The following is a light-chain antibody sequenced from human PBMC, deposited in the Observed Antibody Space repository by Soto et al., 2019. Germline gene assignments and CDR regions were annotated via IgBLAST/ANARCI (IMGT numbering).Light chain of an antibody. J-gene: IGKJ5*01. CDR3: QQYAKAPLT. CDR1: QSISSF. Sequence: DIQMTQSPSSLSASVGDRVTITCRASQSISSFFNWYQQRPGKAPRLLIYAASSLQSGVPARFSASGSGTDFTLTISRLEPEDFAVYYCQQYAKAPLTFGQGTRLEIK. CDR2: AAS. V-gene: IGKV1-39*01.